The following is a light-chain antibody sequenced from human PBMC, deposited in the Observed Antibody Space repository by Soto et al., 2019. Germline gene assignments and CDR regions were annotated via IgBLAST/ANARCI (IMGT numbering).Light chain of an antibody. J-gene: IGLJ7*01. Sequence: QSALTQPASVSGSPGQSITISCTGTSSDVGGYNYVSWYQQHPGKAPKLMIYDVSNRPSGVSNRFSGSNSGNTPSLTISGLRAGDWADYFCSSYTSSSAPSAVFGGGTQLTVL. CDR1: SSDVGGYNY. V-gene: IGLV2-14*01. CDR3: SSYTSSSAPSAV. CDR2: DVS.